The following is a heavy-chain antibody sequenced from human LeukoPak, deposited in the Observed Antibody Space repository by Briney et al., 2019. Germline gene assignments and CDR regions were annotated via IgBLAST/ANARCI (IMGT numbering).Heavy chain of an antibody. D-gene: IGHD3-22*01. CDR3: ARARYYYDSSGYYYPHYFDY. J-gene: IGHJ4*02. Sequence: SETLSLTCSVSGGSISNYYWSWIRQPPGKGLEWIGYIYYSGTTNYNPSLKSRVTISVDTSKNQFSLKLSSVTAADTAVYYCARARYYYDSSGYYYPHYFDYWGQGTLVTVSS. CDR1: GGSISNYY. CDR2: IYYSGTT. V-gene: IGHV4-59*01.